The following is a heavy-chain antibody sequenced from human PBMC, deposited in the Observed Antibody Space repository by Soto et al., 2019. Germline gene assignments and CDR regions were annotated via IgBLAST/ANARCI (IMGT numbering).Heavy chain of an antibody. V-gene: IGHV4-59*01. D-gene: IGHD6-13*01. J-gene: IGHJ4*02. Sequence: SETLSLTCTVSGGSISSYYLSWIRQPPGKGLEWIGYIYYSGSTNYNPSLKSRVTISVDTSKNQFSLKLSSVTAADTAVYYCARGIAAADYYFDYWGQGTLVTVSS. CDR1: GGSISSYY. CDR3: ARGIAAADYYFDY. CDR2: IYYSGST.